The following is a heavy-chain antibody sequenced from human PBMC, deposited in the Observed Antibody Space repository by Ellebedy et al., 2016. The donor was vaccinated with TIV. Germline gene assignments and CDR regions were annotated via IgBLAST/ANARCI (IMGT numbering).Heavy chain of an antibody. D-gene: IGHD4-17*01. CDR1: GFSFRNYW. V-gene: IGHV3-7*01. CDR2: IYQDGSAK. J-gene: IGHJ5*01. Sequence: PGGSLRLSCAASGFSFRNYWMGWVRQAPGTGLEWVSNIYQDGSAKYVVDSVKGRFTISRDKAKNSLYLQMHSLRVEDTALYYCARRGSYGDYAVQVNNWFDSWGQGTLVTV. CDR3: ARRGSYGDYAVQVNNWFDS.